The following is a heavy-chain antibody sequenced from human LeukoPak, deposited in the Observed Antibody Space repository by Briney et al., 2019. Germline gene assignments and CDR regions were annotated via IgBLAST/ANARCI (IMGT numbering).Heavy chain of an antibody. D-gene: IGHD6-13*01. Sequence: GSLRLPCVASGFAFSSYWMHWVRQAPGKGLVWVSRINRDGSSTGYADSVKGRFAISRDNAKNTLYLQMNSLRAEDTAVYYCARDNWAGYSSSWYPDAFDIWGQGTMVTVSS. CDR2: INRDGSST. CDR1: GFAFSSYW. J-gene: IGHJ3*02. CDR3: ARDNWAGYSSSWYPDAFDI. V-gene: IGHV3-74*01.